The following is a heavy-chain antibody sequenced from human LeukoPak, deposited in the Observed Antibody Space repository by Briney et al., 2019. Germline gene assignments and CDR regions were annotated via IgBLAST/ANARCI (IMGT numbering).Heavy chain of an antibody. V-gene: IGHV7-4-1*02. J-gene: IGHJ4*02. Sequence: GASVKVSCKASGYTFTSYAMNWVRQAPGQGLEWMGWINTNTGNPTYAQGFTGRFVFSLDTSVSTAYLQISSLKAEDTAVYYCARGTYYYDSSGLTPSPPDDYWGQGTLVTVSS. CDR1: GYTFTSYA. D-gene: IGHD3-22*01. CDR2: INTNTGNP. CDR3: ARGTYYYDSSGLTPSPPDDY.